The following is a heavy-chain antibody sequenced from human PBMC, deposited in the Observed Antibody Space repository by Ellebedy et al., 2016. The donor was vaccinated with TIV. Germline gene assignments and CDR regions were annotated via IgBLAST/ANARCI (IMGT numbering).Heavy chain of an antibody. J-gene: IGHJ5*02. D-gene: IGHD4-17*01. Sequence: SETLSLXCTVSGGSISSYYWSWIRQPPGKGLEWIGYIYYSGSTNYNPSLKSRVTISVDTSKNQFSLKLSSVTAADTAVYYCARGGLRGGWFDPWGQGTLVTVSS. CDR1: GGSISSYY. CDR3: ARGGLRGGWFDP. CDR2: IYYSGST. V-gene: IGHV4-59*01.